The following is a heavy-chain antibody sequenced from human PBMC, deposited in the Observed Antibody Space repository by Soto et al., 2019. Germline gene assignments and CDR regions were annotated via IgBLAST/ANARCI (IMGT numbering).Heavy chain of an antibody. J-gene: IGHJ4*02. CDR1: VYRFTAYY. CDR3: ARDGNFAFRGYSFAFDF. V-gene: IGHV1-2*06. Sequence: ASVKVSCKASVYRFTAYYIHWVRQAPGQGLEWMGRMNLDTGGTTYGQKFQGRVTMTRDTSISTAYMEISSVKSDDTAMYYCARDGNFAFRGYSFAFDFWGQGTLVTVSS. CDR2: MNLDTGGT. D-gene: IGHD5-18*01.